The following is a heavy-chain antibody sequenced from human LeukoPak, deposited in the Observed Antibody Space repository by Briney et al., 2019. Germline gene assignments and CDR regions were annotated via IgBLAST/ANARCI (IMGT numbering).Heavy chain of an antibody. V-gene: IGHV4-38-2*02. CDR1: GYSISSGYY. D-gene: IGHD3-22*01. J-gene: IGHJ3*02. CDR3: AKDWSYYDNSGYYGAFDI. Sequence: SETLSLTCTVSGYSISSGYYWGWIRQPPGKGLEWIGSIYHSGSTYYNPSLKSRVTISVDTSKNQFSLKLTSVTAADTAVYYCAKDWSYYDNSGYYGAFDIWGQGTMVTVSS. CDR2: IYHSGST.